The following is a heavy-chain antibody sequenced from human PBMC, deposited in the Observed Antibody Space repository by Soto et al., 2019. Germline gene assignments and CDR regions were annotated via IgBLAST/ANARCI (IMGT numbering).Heavy chain of an antibody. J-gene: IGHJ6*02. D-gene: IGHD1-26*01. CDR2: ISYDGSNK. V-gene: IGHV3-30-3*01. CDR1: GFTFSSYA. CDR3: ARDPGLLRPKVVYYSYYGMDV. Sequence: PGGSLRLSCAASGFTFSSYATHWVRQAPGKGLEWVAVISYDGSNKYYADSVKGRFTISRDNSKNTLYLQMNSLRAEDTAVYYCARDPGLLRPKVVYYSYYGMDVWGQATTVTVSS.